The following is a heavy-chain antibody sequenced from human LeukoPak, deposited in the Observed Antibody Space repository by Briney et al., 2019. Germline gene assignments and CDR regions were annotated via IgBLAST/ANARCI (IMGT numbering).Heavy chain of an antibody. J-gene: IGHJ3*02. CDR2: ISGSGGST. CDR1: GFTFSSYA. CDR3: AKGLAAAGTSAFDI. V-gene: IGHV3-23*01. D-gene: IGHD6-13*01. Sequence: GGPLSLSCPPSGFTFSSYAMSWVGQPQGKGLEWVPAISGSGGSTYYADSVKGRFTISRDNSKNTLYLQMNSLRAEDTAVYYCAKGLAAAGTSAFDIWGQGTMVTVSS.